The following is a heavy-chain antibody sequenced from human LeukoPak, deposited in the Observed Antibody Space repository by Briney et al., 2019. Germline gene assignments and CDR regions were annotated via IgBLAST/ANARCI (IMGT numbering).Heavy chain of an antibody. J-gene: IGHJ3*02. CDR2: IIPIFDTA. CDR1: GGTFSSYA. Sequence: GASVKVSCKASGGTFSSYAISWVRQAPGHGLEWMGGIIPIFDTANYAQKFPGRVTITADESASTAYMELSSLRSEDTAVYYCATSLYGDYGFGAFDIWGQGTMVTVSS. V-gene: IGHV1-69*13. CDR3: ATSLYGDYGFGAFDI. D-gene: IGHD4-17*01.